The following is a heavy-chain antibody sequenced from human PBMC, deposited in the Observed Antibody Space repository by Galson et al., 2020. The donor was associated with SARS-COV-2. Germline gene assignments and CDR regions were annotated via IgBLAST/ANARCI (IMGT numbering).Heavy chain of an antibody. V-gene: IGHV3-7*01. J-gene: IGHJ4*02. CDR2: IKQDGSEK. CDR1: GFTFSSYW. CDR3: ARAPRTWIQIWLSPRFGLDY. Sequence: GESLKISCAASGFTFSSYWMSWVRQAPGKGLEWVANIKQDGSEKYYVASVKGRFTISRDNAKNSLYLQMNSLRAEDTAVYYCARAPRTWIQIWLSPRFGLDYWGQGTLVTVSS. D-gene: IGHD5-18*01.